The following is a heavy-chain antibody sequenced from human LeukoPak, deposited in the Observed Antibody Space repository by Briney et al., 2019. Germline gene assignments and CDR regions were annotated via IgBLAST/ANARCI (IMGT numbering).Heavy chain of an antibody. V-gene: IGHV3-66*01. CDR3: TRGQSYCGADCYSD. J-gene: IGHJ4*02. CDR1: GFSVSNYY. CDR2: MYTGGGR. D-gene: IGHD2-21*02. Sequence: GGSLRLSCAASGFSVSNYYMSWVRQPPGKGLEWVSVMYTGGGRYYGDSVKGRFTISRDNSKNTVFLQMNSLRVEDTALYYCTRGQSYCGADCYSDWGQGTLATVSS.